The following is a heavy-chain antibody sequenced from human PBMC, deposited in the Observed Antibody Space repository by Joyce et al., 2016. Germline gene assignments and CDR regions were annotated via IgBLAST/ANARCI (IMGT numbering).Heavy chain of an antibody. D-gene: IGHD1-1*01. CDR1: GGSISSYY. Sequence: QVQLQESGPGLVKPSETLSLTSTVSGGSISSYYWSWIRQPPGKGLKWIGDIYYSGSTTYNPSLKSRVTISVDTSKKQFSLKLGSVTAADTAVYYCARVARTTAYYYLMDVWGQGTTVTVSS. CDR3: ARVARTTAYYYLMDV. V-gene: IGHV4-59*01. J-gene: IGHJ6*02. CDR2: IYYSGST.